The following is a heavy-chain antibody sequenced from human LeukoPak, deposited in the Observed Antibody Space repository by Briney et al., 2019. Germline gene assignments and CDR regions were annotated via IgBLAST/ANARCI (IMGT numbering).Heavy chain of an antibody. CDR3: ARAPRQDSSSWFFNY. Sequence: GGSLRLSCAASGFTFSNYAMPWVRQAPGKGLEWVAVISYDGSNKYYADSVKGRFTISRDNSKNTLYLQMNSLRAEDTALYYCARAPRQDSSSWFFNYWGQGTLVTASS. D-gene: IGHD6-13*01. CDR1: GFTFSNYA. J-gene: IGHJ4*02. V-gene: IGHV3-30-3*01. CDR2: ISYDGSNK.